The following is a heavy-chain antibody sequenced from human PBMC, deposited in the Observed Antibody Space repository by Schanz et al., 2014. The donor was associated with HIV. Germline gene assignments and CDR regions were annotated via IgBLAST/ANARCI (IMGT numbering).Heavy chain of an antibody. CDR2: ISVNGATR. CDR1: GFTFTDNY. V-gene: IGHV3-11*01. J-gene: IGHJ4*02. D-gene: IGHD3-10*01. Sequence: VQLVESGGGVVQPGRSLRLSCAASGFTFTDNYMSWIRQAPGKGLEWLSYISVNGATREYADSVKGRFTISRDNARTSLYLQMNSLRAEDTAVYYCARVFGRTYGLPDYWGQGTLVTVSS. CDR3: ARVFGRTYGLPDY.